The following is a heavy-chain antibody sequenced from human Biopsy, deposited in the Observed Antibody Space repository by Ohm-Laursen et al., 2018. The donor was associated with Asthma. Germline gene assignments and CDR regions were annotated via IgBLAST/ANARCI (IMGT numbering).Heavy chain of an antibody. Sequence: SLRLSCTASGFTFHNYGMNWVRRAPGKGLEWVAQILFDGRKINYPDSVKGRFTISRDNSKNMVYLQMNSLRPEDTAVYYCAKDRVAGRSYYFDYWGQGRLVSVSS. V-gene: IGHV3-30*18. CDR3: AKDRVAGRSYYFDY. CDR2: ILFDGRKI. CDR1: GFTFHNYG. D-gene: IGHD6-13*01. J-gene: IGHJ4*02.